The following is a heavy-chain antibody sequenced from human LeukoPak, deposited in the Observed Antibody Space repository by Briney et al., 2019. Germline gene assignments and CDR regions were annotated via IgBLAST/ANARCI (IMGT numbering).Heavy chain of an antibody. CDR2: ISSSGSTV. CDR3: ARVNQPVLLDY. D-gene: IGHD2-15*01. V-gene: IGHV3-48*03. Sequence: GGSLRLSCAASGFTFSSYEMNWVRQAPGKGLEWVSYISSSGSTVYSADSVKGRFTISRDNAKNSLYLQMNSLRAEDTAVYYCARVNQPVLLDYWGQGTLVTVSS. CDR1: GFTFSSYE. J-gene: IGHJ4*02.